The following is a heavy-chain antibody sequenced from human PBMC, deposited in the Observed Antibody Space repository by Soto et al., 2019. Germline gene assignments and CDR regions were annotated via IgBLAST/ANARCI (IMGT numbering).Heavy chain of an antibody. CDR2: IYYSGST. CDR1: GGSISSYY. CDR3: ARHPGGSGSYYQDWYFDL. V-gene: IGHV4-59*08. J-gene: IGHJ2*01. D-gene: IGHD1-26*01. Sequence: QVQLQESGPGLVKPSETLSLTCTVSGGSISSYYWSWIRQPPGKGLEWIGYIYYSGSTNYNPSLKSRVTILVDTSKNQFSLKLSSVTAADTAVYYCARHPGGSGSYYQDWYFDLWGRGTLVTVSS.